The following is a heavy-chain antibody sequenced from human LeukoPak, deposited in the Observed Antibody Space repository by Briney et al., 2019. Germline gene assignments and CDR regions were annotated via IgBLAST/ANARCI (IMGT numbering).Heavy chain of an antibody. J-gene: IGHJ4*02. CDR3: ARVHDSSGYYYGVDY. V-gene: IGHV3-21*01. Sequence: GGSLRLSCAASGFTVSSYSRNWVRQAPGKGLEWVSSISSSSSYIYYADSVKGRFTISRDNAKNSLYLQMNSLRAEDTAVYYCARVHDSSGYYYGVDYWGQGTLVTVSS. CDR2: ISSSSSYI. CDR1: GFTVSSYS. D-gene: IGHD3-22*01.